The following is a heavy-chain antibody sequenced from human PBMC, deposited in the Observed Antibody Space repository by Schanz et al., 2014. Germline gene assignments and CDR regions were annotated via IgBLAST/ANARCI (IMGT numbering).Heavy chain of an antibody. J-gene: IGHJ3*02. D-gene: IGHD3-16*01. CDR3: ARGRVGEVRAFEI. Sequence: EVQLLESGGGLVQPGGSLRLSCASSGFSFGNYGMSWVRQAPGKGLEWVSGFDAHDGRAYYADSAKGRFTISRDNSKSALNGERNKERVEEKGVGDWARGRVGEVRAFEIWGQGTMVTVSS. CDR2: FDAHDGRA. V-gene: IGHV3-23*01. CDR1: GFSFGNYG.